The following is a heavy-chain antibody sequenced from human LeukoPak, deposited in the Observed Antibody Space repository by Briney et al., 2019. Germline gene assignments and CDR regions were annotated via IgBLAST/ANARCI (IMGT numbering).Heavy chain of an antibody. CDR1: GYTFTGYY. V-gene: IGHV1-2*02. Sequence: GESLKISCKASGYTFTGYYMHWVRQAPGQGLEWMGWINPNSGGTNYAQKFQGRVTMTRDTSISTAYMELSRLRSDDTAVYYCARDRGYCTNGVCPSLLDYWGQGTLVTVSS. D-gene: IGHD2-8*01. CDR3: ARDRGYCTNGVCPSLLDY. CDR2: INPNSGGT. J-gene: IGHJ4*02.